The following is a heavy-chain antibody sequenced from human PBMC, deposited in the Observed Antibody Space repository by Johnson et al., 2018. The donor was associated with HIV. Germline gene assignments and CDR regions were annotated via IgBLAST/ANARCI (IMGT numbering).Heavy chain of an antibody. Sequence: VQLVESGGGVVRPGGSLRLSCAASGFTFDDYGMSWVRQAPGKGLEWVSGINWSGGSTAYADSVKGRFTISRDNSKNALYLQMNSLRAEDTAVYYCARDASWDDAFDIWGQGTMVTVSS. J-gene: IGHJ3*02. V-gene: IGHV3-20*04. CDR1: GFTFDDYG. D-gene: IGHD2-2*01. CDR2: INWSGGST. CDR3: ARDASWDDAFDI.